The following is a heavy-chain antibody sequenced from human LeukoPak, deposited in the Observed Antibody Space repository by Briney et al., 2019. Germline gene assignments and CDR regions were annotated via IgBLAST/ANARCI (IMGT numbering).Heavy chain of an antibody. CDR3: ARGITGTTPYYFGY. J-gene: IGHJ4*02. V-gene: IGHV4-34*01. CDR2: INHSEST. CDR1: GGSFSGYY. Sequence: SETLSLTCAVYGGSFSGYYWSWIPQPPGKGLEWIGEINHSESTNYNPSLKSRVTISVNTSKNQFSLKLSSVTAADTAVYYCARGITGTTPYYFGYWGQGTLVTVSS. D-gene: IGHD1-7*01.